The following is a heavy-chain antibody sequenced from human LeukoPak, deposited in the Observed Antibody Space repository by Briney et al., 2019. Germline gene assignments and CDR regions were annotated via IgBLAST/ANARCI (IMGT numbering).Heavy chain of an antibody. V-gene: IGHV3-21*04. CDR1: GFTFSSYS. Sequence: GGSLRLSCAASGFTFSSYSMNWVRQAPGKGLEWVSSISSSSSYIYYADSVKGRFTISRDNAKNSLYLQMNSLRAEDTAVYYCARHITGAGPSGSYYRDAFDIWGQGTMVTVSS. J-gene: IGHJ3*02. CDR3: ARHITGAGPSGSYYRDAFDI. CDR2: ISSSSSYI. D-gene: IGHD3-10*01.